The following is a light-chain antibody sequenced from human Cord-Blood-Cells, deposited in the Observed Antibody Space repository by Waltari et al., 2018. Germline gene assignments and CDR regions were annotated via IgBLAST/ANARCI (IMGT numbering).Light chain of an antibody. CDR3: HKYGSSPT. CDR2: GAS. CDR1: QRVSSSS. Sequence: EVVSTQSPGTLSLSPRARATLSCRASQRVSSSSLAWYQQDPGQAPRLLSYGASSRATGIPDSFSGSGSGTDFTLTIRRLEPEDFAVYYCHKYGSSPTFGQGTKVEIK. J-gene: IGKJ1*01. V-gene: IGKV3-20*01.